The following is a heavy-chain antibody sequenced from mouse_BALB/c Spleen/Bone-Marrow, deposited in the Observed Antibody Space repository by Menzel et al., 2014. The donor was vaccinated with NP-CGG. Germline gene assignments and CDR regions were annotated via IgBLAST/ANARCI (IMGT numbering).Heavy chain of an antibody. CDR3: ARSRGEGY. Sequence: QVQLQQSGAELVRPGASVKLSCKASGYPFTSYWMNWVKQRPGQGLEWIGMIHPSGSETRLNQNFKDKATLTVDKSSSTAYMQLSSPTSEDSAVYYCARSRGEGYWGQGTLVTVSA. J-gene: IGHJ3*01. V-gene: IGHV1-61*01. CDR2: IHPSGSET. CDR1: GYPFTSYW.